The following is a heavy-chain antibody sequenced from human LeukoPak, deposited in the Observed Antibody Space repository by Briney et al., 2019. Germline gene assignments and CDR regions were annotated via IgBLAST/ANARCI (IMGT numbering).Heavy chain of an antibody. CDR3: AKDRAGTPWAD. J-gene: IGHJ4*02. D-gene: IGHD1-1*01. CDR1: GFTFITYS. V-gene: IGHV3-23*01. Sequence: PGGSLRLSCAASGFTFITYSTSWVRQAPGEGLEWVSTVNPSGVTTYYAGSVKGRFTVSRDNSVNTVYLQMNSLRAEDTAVYYCAKDRAGTPWADWGQGTLVTVSS. CDR2: VNPSGVTT.